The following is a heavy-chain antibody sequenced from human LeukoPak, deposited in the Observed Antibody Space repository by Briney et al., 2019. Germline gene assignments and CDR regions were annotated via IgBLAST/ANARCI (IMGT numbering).Heavy chain of an antibody. V-gene: IGHV1-69*04. CDR1: GGTFSSYA. CDR3: ARRLAAAGTVDAFDI. Sequence: ASVKVSCKASGGTFSSYAISWVRQAPGQGLEWMGRIIPILGIANCAQKFQGRVTITADKSTSTAYMELSSLRSEDTAVYYCARRLAAAGTVDAFDIWGQGTMVTVSS. D-gene: IGHD6-13*01. J-gene: IGHJ3*02. CDR2: IIPILGIA.